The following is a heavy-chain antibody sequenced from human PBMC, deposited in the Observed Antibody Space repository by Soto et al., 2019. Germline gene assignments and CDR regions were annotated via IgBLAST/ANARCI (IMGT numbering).Heavy chain of an antibody. V-gene: IGHV4-59*08. CDR3: ARRIAAAGTRWFDP. CDR2: IYYSGST. D-gene: IGHD6-13*01. CDR1: GGSISSYY. Sequence: SETLSLTCTVSGGSISSYYWSWIRQPPGKGLEWIGYIYYSGSTNYNPSLKSRVTISVDTSKNQFSLKLSSVTAADTAVYYCARRIAAAGTRWFDPWGQGTLVTVSS. J-gene: IGHJ5*02.